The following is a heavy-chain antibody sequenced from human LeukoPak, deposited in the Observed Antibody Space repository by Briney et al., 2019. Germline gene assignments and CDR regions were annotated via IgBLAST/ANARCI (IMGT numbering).Heavy chain of an antibody. CDR1: GYSIRRGYY. V-gene: IGHV4-38-2*02. CDR3: ARGDRTAAISWFDP. J-gene: IGHJ5*02. D-gene: IGHD2-2*01. CDR2: FHYSGNT. Sequence: SETLSLTRTDSGYSIRRGYYWVWVRQAPGKGLEWIGIFHYSGNTYYNPSLKSRASISVDTSKNQFSLTLSSVTAADTAVYYCARGDRTAAISWFDPWSQGTLVTVSS.